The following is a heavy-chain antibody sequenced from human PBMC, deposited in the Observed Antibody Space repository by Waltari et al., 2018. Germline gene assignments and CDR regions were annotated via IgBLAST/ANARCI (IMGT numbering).Heavy chain of an antibody. Sequence: QVQLQQWGAGLLKPSETLSLTCAVYGGSFSGYYWSWIRQPPGKGLEWIGEINHSGSTNSNPSLKSRVTISVDTSKNQFSLKLSSVTAADTAVYYCARGRNRSITMIVVVTRGPGHYFDYWGQGTLVTVSS. D-gene: IGHD3-22*01. CDR2: INHSGST. V-gene: IGHV4-34*01. J-gene: IGHJ4*02. CDR3: ARGRNRSITMIVVVTRGPGHYFDY. CDR1: GGSFSGYY.